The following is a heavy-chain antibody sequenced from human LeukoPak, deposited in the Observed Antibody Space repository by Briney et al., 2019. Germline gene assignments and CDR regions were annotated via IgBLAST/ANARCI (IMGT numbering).Heavy chain of an antibody. D-gene: IGHD3-10*01. J-gene: IGHJ4*02. CDR1: GFTFGDYS. Sequence: GGSLRLSCTGSGFTFGDYSMSWVRQAPGRGLEWVCSIRSKVSSGTTEYSASVRDRFTISRDDSKSIAYLHMNSLKAEDTAVYYCTRKMAREWDFDYWGQGTLVTVSS. V-gene: IGHV3-49*04. CDR2: IRSKVSSGTT. CDR3: TRKMAREWDFDY.